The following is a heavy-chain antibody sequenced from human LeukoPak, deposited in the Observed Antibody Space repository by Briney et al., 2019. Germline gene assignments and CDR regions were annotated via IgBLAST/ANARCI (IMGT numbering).Heavy chain of an antibody. Sequence: GGSLRLSCAASGFTFSSYEVNWVRQAPGKGLEWISYISSSGSTIYYADSVKGRFTISRDNAKNSLYLQMNSLRAEDTAVYYCAELGITMIGGVWGKGTTVTISS. V-gene: IGHV3-48*03. CDR2: ISSSGSTI. D-gene: IGHD3-10*02. J-gene: IGHJ6*04. CDR3: AELGITMIGGV. CDR1: GFTFSSYE.